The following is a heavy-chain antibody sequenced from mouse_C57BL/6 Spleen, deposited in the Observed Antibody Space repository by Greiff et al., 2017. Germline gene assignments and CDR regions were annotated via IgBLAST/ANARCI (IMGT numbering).Heavy chain of an antibody. CDR2: ISYDGSN. Sequence: VQLKESGPGLVKPSQSLSLPCSVTGYSITSGYYWNWIRQFPGNKLEWMGYISYDGSNNYNPSLKNRISITRDTSKNQFFLKLNSVTTEDTATYYCARERDYAWFAYWGQGTLVTVSA. J-gene: IGHJ3*01. CDR1: GYSITSGYY. CDR3: ARERDYAWFAY. V-gene: IGHV3-6*01. D-gene: IGHD2-4*01.